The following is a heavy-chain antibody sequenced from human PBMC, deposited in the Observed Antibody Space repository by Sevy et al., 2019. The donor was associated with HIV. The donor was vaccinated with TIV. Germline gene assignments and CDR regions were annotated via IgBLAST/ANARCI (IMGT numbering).Heavy chain of an antibody. V-gene: IGHV3-33*01. CDR1: GLTPSTYG. Sequence: GGSLRLSCAASGLTPSTYGIHWVRQAPGKGLEWVAVIGYDGNNKFYADSVKGRFTISRDDSKNTVFLQMDSLRAEDTAVYYCARDPRIYGDYLLAYFDYWGQGTLVTVSP. CDR2: IGYDGNNK. CDR3: ARDPRIYGDYLLAYFDY. J-gene: IGHJ4*02. D-gene: IGHD4-17*01.